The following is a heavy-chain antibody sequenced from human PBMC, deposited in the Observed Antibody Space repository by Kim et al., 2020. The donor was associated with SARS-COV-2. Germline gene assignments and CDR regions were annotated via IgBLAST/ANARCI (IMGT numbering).Heavy chain of an antibody. CDR3: TRTYCTNGACFWDS. CDR2: INNKGNNYAT. J-gene: IGHJ4*02. Sequence: GGSLRLSCAASGFTFSGSAMHWVRQASGKGLEWVGRINNKGNNYATAYAASVNGRFTISRDDSKNTAYLQMNSLKTEDTAVYYCTRTYCTNGACFWDSWGQGTLVTVSS. V-gene: IGHV3-73*01. CDR1: GFTFSGSA. D-gene: IGHD2-8*01.